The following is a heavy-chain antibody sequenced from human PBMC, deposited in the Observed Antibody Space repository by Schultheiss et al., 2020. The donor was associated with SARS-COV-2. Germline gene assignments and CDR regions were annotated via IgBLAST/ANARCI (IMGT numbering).Heavy chain of an antibody. CDR3: ARRQGTVTTRGRPNWFDP. CDR1: GGSFSGYY. D-gene: IGHD4-11*01. Sequence: SETLSLTCAVYGGSFSGYYWSWIRQPPGKGLEWIGSIYHSGSTYYNPSLKSRVTMSVDTSKNQFSLKLSSVTAADTAVYYCARRQGTVTTRGRPNWFDPWGQGTLVTVSS. V-gene: IGHV4-34*01. J-gene: IGHJ5*02. CDR2: IYHSGST.